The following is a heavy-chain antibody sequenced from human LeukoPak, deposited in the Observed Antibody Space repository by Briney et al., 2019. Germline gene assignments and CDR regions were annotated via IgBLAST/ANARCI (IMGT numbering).Heavy chain of an antibody. D-gene: IGHD3-22*01. J-gene: IGHJ4*02. CDR2: VQRRAYGGTT. CDR1: GFRLGDYP. Sequence: GGSLRLSCSASGFRLGDYPVSWFRQAPGRGLEWVGVVQRRAYGGTTKYAASVRGRFTISRDNAKNSLYLQMNSLRAEDTAVYYCARVTMTDKRYYFDYWGQGTLVTVSS. V-gene: IGHV3-49*03. CDR3: ARVTMTDKRYYFDY.